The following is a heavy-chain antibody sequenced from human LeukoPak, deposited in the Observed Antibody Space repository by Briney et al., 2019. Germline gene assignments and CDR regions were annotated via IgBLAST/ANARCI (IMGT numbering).Heavy chain of an antibody. CDR1: AGSISSSSYY. V-gene: IGHV4-39*07. Sequence: SEALSLTCTVSAGSISSSSYYWGWIRQPPGKGLEWIGRIYYTGDTNYNPSLKSRVTISVDTSKNQFSLKLSSVTAADTAVYYCARVLRFYYGSGVALDPWGQGTLVTVSS. J-gene: IGHJ5*02. CDR2: IYYTGDT. CDR3: ARVLRFYYGSGVALDP. D-gene: IGHD3-10*01.